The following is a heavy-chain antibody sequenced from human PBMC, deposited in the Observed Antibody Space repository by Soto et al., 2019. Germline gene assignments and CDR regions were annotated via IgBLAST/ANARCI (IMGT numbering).Heavy chain of an antibody. D-gene: IGHD6-19*01. V-gene: IGHV1-69*06. J-gene: IGHJ5*02. CDR3: ARDSFYPGSGWYEAYNWFDP. Sequence: SVKVSCKASGGTFSSYAISWVRQAPGQGLEWMGGIIPIFGTANYAQKFQGRVTITADKSTSTAYMELSSLRSEDAAVYYCARDSFYPGSGWYEAYNWFDPWGQGTLVTVSS. CDR1: GGTFSSYA. CDR2: IIPIFGTA.